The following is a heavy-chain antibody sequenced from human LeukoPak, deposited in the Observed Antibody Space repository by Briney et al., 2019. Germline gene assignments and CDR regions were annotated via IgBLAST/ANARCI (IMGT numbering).Heavy chain of an antibody. CDR3: ARLWAFSVYYFDY. D-gene: IGHD2-21*01. V-gene: IGHV4-34*01. J-gene: IGHJ4*02. CDR2: INHSGST. CDR1: GGSFSGYY. Sequence: PSETLSLTCAVYGGSFSGYYWSWIRQPPGKGLEWIGEINHSGSTNYNPSLKSRVTISVDTSKNQFSLKLSSVTAADTAVYYCARLWAFSVYYFDYWGQGTLVTVSS.